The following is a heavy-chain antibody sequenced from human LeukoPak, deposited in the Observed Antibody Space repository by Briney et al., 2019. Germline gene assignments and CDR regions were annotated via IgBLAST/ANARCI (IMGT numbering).Heavy chain of an antibody. V-gene: IGHV4-61*01. CDR2: IYYSGST. CDR3: ARDGDY. Sequence: PSETLSLTCTVSGGSVSSGSYYWGWIRQPPGKGLEWIGYIYYSGSTNYNPSLKSRVTISADTSKNQFSLELSSVTAADTAVYYCARDGDYWGQGTLVTVSS. CDR1: GGSVSSGSYY. J-gene: IGHJ4*02.